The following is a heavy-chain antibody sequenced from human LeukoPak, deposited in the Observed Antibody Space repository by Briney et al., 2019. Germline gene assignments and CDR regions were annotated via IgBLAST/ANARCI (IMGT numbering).Heavy chain of an antibody. Sequence: ASVKVSCKASGYTFTGYHMHWVRQAPGQGLEWMGWINPNSGGTNYAQKFQGRVTMTRDTSISTAYMELSRLRSDDTAVYYCARVRGAYDFWSGYSYWGQGTLVTVSS. D-gene: IGHD3-3*01. V-gene: IGHV1-2*02. CDR1: GYTFTGYH. J-gene: IGHJ4*02. CDR2: INPNSGGT. CDR3: ARVRGAYDFWSGYSY.